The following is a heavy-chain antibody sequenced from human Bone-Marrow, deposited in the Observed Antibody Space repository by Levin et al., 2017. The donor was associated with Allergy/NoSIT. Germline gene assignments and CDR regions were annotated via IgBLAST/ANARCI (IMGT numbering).Heavy chain of an antibody. CDR1: GGSINNYY. Sequence: SQTLSLTCSVSGGSINNYYWSWIRQTPGKGLEWIGYISYNGNTNYKPSLKSRLTISIETSKNQFSLKLSSVTGADTAIYYCAREGYCSGGDCPDTFDIWGQGTLVTVSS. CDR2: ISYNGNT. V-gene: IGHV4-59*01. D-gene: IGHD2-21*02. J-gene: IGHJ3*02. CDR3: AREGYCSGGDCPDTFDI.